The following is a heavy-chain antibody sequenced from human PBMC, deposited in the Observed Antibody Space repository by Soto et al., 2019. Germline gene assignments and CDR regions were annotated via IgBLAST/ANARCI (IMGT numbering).Heavy chain of an antibody. J-gene: IGHJ6*02. CDR2: INNAFNT. CDR3: VRENYYYGMDV. Sequence: GGSLRLSCAVSGFDASVNFMTWVRQAPGKGLEWVSSINNAFNTFYADSVTVRFTISRDNSKNTLYLQMNSLRVEDTAMYYCVRENYYYGMDVWGQGTAVTV. CDR1: GFDASVNF. V-gene: IGHV3-66*01.